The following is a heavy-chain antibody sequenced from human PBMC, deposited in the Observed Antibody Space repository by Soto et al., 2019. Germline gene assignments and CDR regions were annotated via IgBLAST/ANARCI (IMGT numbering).Heavy chain of an antibody. D-gene: IGHD1-26*01. CDR2: ISGSSGSI. J-gene: IGHJ4*02. Sequence: EEQVVESGGGLVQPGGSLRLSCVASGFTFSSYEMDWVRQAPGKGLEWISYISGSSGSINYADSVKGRFTISRDNAKNSLYLQMNSLRAEDTAVYYCVRDRGTYYPIFDYWGRGILVSVSS. CDR3: VRDRGTYYPIFDY. CDR1: GFTFSSYE. V-gene: IGHV3-48*03.